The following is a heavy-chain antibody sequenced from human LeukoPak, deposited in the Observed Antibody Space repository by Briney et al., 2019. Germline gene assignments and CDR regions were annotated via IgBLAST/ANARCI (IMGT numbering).Heavy chain of an antibody. D-gene: IGHD5-12*01. V-gene: IGHV4-39*01. CDR2: FYYSGST. Sequence: SETLSLTCTVSGGSISSSRYYWDWIRQPPGKELEWIGNFYYSGSTYYNPSLKSRITISVDTSKNQFSLKLSSVTAADTAVYYCASHHSGASPSDAFDIWGQGTMVTVSS. J-gene: IGHJ3*02. CDR1: GGSISSSRYY. CDR3: ASHHSGASPSDAFDI.